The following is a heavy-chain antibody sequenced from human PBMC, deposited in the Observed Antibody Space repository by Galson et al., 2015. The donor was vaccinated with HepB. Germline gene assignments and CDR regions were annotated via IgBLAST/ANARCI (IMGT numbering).Heavy chain of an antibody. D-gene: IGHD2-2*01. J-gene: IGHJ4*02. Sequence: SLRLSCAASGFTFSSYGMHWVRQAPGKGLEWVAVISYDGSNKYYADSVKGRFTISRDNSKNTLYLQMNSLKTEDTAVYYCTRDTYCSSTSCYSLGDYWGQGTLVTVSS. V-gene: IGHV3-30*03. CDR2: ISYDGSNK. CDR3: TRDTYCSSTSCYSLGDY. CDR1: GFTFSSYG.